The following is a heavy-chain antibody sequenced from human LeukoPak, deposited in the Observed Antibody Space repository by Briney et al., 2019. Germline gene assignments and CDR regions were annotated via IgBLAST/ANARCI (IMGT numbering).Heavy chain of an antibody. J-gene: IGHJ4*02. Sequence: GGSLRLSCAASGFTFSSYAMSWVRQAPGKGLEWVSGISGSGGSTYYADSVKGRFTISRDNSKNTLYLQMKSLRAEDTAVYYCAKGRIAAAAYYFDYWGQGTLVTVSS. CDR3: AKGRIAAAAYYFDY. V-gene: IGHV3-23*01. CDR1: GFTFSSYA. CDR2: ISGSGGST. D-gene: IGHD6-13*01.